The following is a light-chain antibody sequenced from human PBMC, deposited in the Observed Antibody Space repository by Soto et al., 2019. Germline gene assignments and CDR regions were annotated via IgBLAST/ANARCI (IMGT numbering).Light chain of an antibody. CDR1: SSDVGGYNY. CDR2: DVS. J-gene: IGLJ2*01. Sequence: QSALTQPRSVSGSPGQSVTLSCTGTSSDVGGYNYVSWYQQHPGKAPTLMIYDVSKRPSGVPDRFSGSKSGNTASLTISGLQDEDEADYYCCSYAGSYTLVFGGGTKVTVL. CDR3: CSYAGSYTLV. V-gene: IGLV2-11*01.